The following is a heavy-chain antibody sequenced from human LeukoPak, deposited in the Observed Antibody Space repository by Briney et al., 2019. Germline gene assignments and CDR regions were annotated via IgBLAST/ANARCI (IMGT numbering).Heavy chain of an antibody. D-gene: IGHD4-17*01. J-gene: IGHJ6*02. CDR2: IIPIFGTA. V-gene: IGHV1-69*13. Sequence: ASVKVSCKASGGTFSSYAISWVRQAPGQGLEWMGGIIPIFGTANYAQKFQGRVTITADESTSTAYMELSSLRSEDTAVYYCARERYDYGVERGEYGMDVWGQGTTVTVSS. CDR1: GGTFSSYA. CDR3: ARERYDYGVERGEYGMDV.